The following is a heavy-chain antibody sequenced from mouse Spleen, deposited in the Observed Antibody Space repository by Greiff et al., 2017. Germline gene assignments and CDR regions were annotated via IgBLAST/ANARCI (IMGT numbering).Heavy chain of an antibody. CDR2: IYPGSGST. J-gene: IGHJ1*01. V-gene: IGHV1S22*01. Sequence: LKQPGSELVRPGASVKLSCKASGYTFTSYWMHWVKQRPGQGLEWIGNIYPGSGSTNYDEKFKSKATLTVDTSSSTAYMQLSSLTSEDSAVYYGTRRGAVYWYFDVWGAGTTVTVSS. CDR1: GYTFTSYW. CDR3: TRRGAVYWYFDV.